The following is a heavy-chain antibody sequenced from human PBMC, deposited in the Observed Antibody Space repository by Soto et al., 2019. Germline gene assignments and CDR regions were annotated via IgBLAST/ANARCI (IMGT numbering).Heavy chain of an antibody. J-gene: IGHJ6*02. D-gene: IGHD3-10*01. CDR3: APGGRKGNFGMDV. V-gene: IGHV1-69*01. CDR1: GGTFNNYA. Sequence: QVQLVQSGAEVKKPGSPVKVSCKASGGTFNNYAISWVRQAPGLGLEWMGGIIPMFGTTNYVQKFQDRVTISADESTSPAYMELSSLRSEDPALYFCAPGGRKGNFGMDVWGQGTTVTVSS. CDR2: IIPMFGTT.